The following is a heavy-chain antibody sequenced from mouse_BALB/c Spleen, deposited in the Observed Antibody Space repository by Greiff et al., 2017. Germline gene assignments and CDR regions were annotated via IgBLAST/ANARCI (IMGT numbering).Heavy chain of an antibody. CDR3: TRWYGNFPFDY. CDR2: INPSNGGT. V-gene: IGHV1S81*02. D-gene: IGHD2-10*02. J-gene: IGHJ3*01. CDR1: GYTFTSYY. Sequence: QVQLQQSGAELVKPGASVKLSCKASGYTFTSYYMYWVKQRPGQGLEWIGEINPSNGGTNFNEKFKSKATLTVDKSSSTAYMQLSSLTSEDSAVYYCTRWYGNFPFDYWGQGTLVTVSA.